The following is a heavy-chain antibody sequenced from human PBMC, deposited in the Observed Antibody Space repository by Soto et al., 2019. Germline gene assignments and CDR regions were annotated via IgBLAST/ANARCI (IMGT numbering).Heavy chain of an antibody. Sequence: QVQLQESGPGLVKPSGTLSLTCAVSGGSISSSNWWSWVRQPPGKGREWIGEIYHSGSTNYNPSLKGRVTISVDKSKNQFSLKLSSVTAADTAVYYCASDLRITMVPGLYYYYGMDVWGQGTTVTVSS. J-gene: IGHJ6*02. D-gene: IGHD3-10*01. CDR2: IYHSGST. V-gene: IGHV4-4*02. CDR1: GGSISSSNW. CDR3: ASDLRITMVPGLYYYYGMDV.